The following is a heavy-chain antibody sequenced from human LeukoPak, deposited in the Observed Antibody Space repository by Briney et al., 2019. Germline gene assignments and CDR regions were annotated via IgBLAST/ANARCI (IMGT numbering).Heavy chain of an antibody. CDR3: ARDERYYYDSSGYDY. Sequence: SETLSLTCTVSGGSISSGSYYWSWIRQPAGKGLEWIGRIYTSGSTNYNPSLKSRVTISVDTSKNQFSLKLNSVTAADTAVYYCARDERYYYDSSGYDYWGQGTLVTVSS. V-gene: IGHV4-61*02. J-gene: IGHJ4*02. CDR1: GGSISSGSYY. CDR2: IYTSGST. D-gene: IGHD3-22*01.